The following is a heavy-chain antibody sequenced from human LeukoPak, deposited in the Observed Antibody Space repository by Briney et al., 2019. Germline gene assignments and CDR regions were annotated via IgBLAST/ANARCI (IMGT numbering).Heavy chain of an antibody. Sequence: GGTLRLSCAASGFTFSLYGMSWVRKAPGKGLEWVSTISSGGGSTYYADSVKGRFTISRDNSRNTLYLQMNSLRADDTAVYYCARGYTYGPNWGQGTLVTVSS. V-gene: IGHV3-23*01. CDR3: ARGYTYGPN. CDR1: GFTFSLYG. D-gene: IGHD5-18*01. CDR2: ISSGGGST. J-gene: IGHJ4*02.